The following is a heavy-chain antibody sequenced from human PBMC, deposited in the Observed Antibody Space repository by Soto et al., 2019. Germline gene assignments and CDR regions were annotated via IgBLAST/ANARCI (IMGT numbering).Heavy chain of an antibody. CDR1: GYTFTNYY. CDR2: INPSGGST. Sequence: QVQLVQSGAEVKKPGASVKVSCKASGYTFTNYYMHWVRQAPGQGLEWMGIINPSGGSTSYAQKFQGRVTMTRDTSTITVYMVLSSLRSEDTAVYYCARGFRGGWPFDYWGQGTLVTVSS. D-gene: IGHD6-19*01. CDR3: ARGFRGGWPFDY. V-gene: IGHV1-46*01. J-gene: IGHJ4*02.